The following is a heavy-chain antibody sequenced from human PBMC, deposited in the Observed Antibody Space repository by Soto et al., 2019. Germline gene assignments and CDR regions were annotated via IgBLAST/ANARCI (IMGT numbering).Heavy chain of an antibody. D-gene: IGHD4-17*01. CDR2: IDWDDDK. Sequence: SGPTLVKPPQTLTLTCTFSGFSLSTSGMCVSWIRQPPGKALEWLARIDWDDDKYYSTFLKTRLTISKDTSKNQVVLTMTNMDPVDTATYYCARLRIDYHGNYYYYYGMDVWGKGTTVTVSS. CDR3: ARLRIDYHGNYYYYYGMDV. J-gene: IGHJ6*04. V-gene: IGHV2-70*11. CDR1: GFSLSTSGMC.